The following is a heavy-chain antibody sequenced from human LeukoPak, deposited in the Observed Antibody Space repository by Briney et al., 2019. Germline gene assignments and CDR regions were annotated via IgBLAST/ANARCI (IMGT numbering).Heavy chain of an antibody. V-gene: IGHV3-48*01. J-gene: IGHJ6*03. Sequence: GGSLRLSCAASGFTFSSYSMNRVRQAPGKGLEWVSYISSSSSTIYYADSVKGRFTISRDNAKNSLYLQMNSLRAEDTAVYYCASSAGYYDCWSGYYYYYYMDVWGKGTTVTVSS. CDR2: ISSSSSTI. CDR3: ASSAGYYDCWSGYYYYYYMDV. D-gene: IGHD3-3*01. CDR1: GFTFSSYS.